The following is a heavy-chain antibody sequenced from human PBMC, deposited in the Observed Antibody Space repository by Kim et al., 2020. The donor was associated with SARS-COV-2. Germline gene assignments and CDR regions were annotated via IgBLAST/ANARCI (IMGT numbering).Heavy chain of an antibody. CDR1: GGSISSSSYY. J-gene: IGHJ2*01. D-gene: IGHD3-22*01. V-gene: IGHV4-39*01. CDR2: IYYSGST. Sequence: SETLSLTCTVSGGSISSSSYYWGWIRQPPGKGLEWIGSIYYSGSTYYNPSLKSRVTISVDTSKNQFSLKLSSVTAADTAVYYCARLDTGRAIVVDDWYFDLWGRGTLVTVSS. CDR3: ARLDTGRAIVVDDWYFDL.